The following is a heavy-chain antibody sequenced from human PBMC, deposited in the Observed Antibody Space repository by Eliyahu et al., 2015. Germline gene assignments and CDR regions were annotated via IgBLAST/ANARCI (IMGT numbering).Heavy chain of an antibody. Sequence: QVQLQESGPGLVKPSQTLSLTCTVSGASINNYDYYWTXXRQHXGKGLEWIGXXYRSGDAHYNPSLKSRVFMSLDTSKNQFSLRLNSVTAADTAIYYCARQHASNWYADYWGQGTLVTVSS. J-gene: IGHJ4*02. V-gene: IGHV4-31*03. CDR2: XYRSGDA. CDR3: ARQHASNWYADY. D-gene: IGHD6-13*01. CDR1: GASINNYDYY.